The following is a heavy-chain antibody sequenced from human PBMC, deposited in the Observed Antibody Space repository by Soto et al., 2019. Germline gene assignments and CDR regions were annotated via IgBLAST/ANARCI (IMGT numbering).Heavy chain of an antibody. CDR3: AREPGHWNGYYNWFDP. Sequence: GASVKVSCKASGYTFTSYGISWVRQAPGQGLEWMGWISAYNGNTNYAQKLQGRVTMTTDTSTSTAYMELRSLRSDDTAVYYCAREPGHWNGYYNWFDPWGQGTLVTVSS. J-gene: IGHJ5*02. V-gene: IGHV1-18*04. CDR2: ISAYNGNT. CDR1: GYTFTSYG. D-gene: IGHD3-3*01.